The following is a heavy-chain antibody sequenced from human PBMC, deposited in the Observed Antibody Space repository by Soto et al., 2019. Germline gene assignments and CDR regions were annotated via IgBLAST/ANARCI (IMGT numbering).Heavy chain of an antibody. CDR2: ISAYNGNT. CDR1: GYTFTSYG. CDR3: ARGAFGANYSPELLSGPFDY. Sequence: QVQLVQSGAEVKKPGASVKVSCKASGYTFTSYGISWVRQAPGQGLEWMGWISAYNGNTNYAQKLQGRVTMTTDTSPSTAYMELRSLRSDDTAVYYCARGAFGANYSPELLSGPFDYWGQGTLVTVSS. D-gene: IGHD2-15*01. V-gene: IGHV1-18*01. J-gene: IGHJ4*02.